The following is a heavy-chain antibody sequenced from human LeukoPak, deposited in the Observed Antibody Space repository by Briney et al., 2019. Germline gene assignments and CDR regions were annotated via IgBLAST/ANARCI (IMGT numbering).Heavy chain of an antibody. CDR1: GGSISSSSYY. CDR2: IYYSGST. V-gene: IGHV4-39*07. J-gene: IGHJ3*02. CDR3: ARGDGDLLDALDI. Sequence: KTSETLSLTCTVSGGSISSSSYYWGWIRQPPGKGLEWIGNIYYSGSTYYNPSLKSRVAISLDTSKNQFSLKLSSVTAADTAVYYCARGDGDLLDALDIWGQGTMVTVSS. D-gene: IGHD4-17*01.